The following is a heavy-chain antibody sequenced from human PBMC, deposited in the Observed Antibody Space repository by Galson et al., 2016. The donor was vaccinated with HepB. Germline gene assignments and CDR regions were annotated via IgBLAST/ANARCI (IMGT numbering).Heavy chain of an antibody. V-gene: IGHV3-23*01. CDR1: AYTFSYYA. D-gene: IGHD3-22*01. Sequence: SLRLSCAASAYTFSYYAMTWVRQAPGKGLEWVSTVSGSGEHTFYVDSVRGRFTISRDNSKGTVLLQMHSLRADDTAVYYCASADYYDNRGYFDSWGQGTRVTVSS. CDR3: ASADYYDNRGYFDS. J-gene: IGHJ4*02. CDR2: VSGSGEHT.